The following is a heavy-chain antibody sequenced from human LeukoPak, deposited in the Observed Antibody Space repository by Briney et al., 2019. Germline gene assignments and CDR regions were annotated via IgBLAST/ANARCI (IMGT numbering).Heavy chain of an antibody. D-gene: IGHD5-12*01. CDR2: IYTSGST. V-gene: IGHV4-61*02. J-gene: IGHJ4*02. CDR1: GGSISSGSYY. CDR3: AREKIIVADLYYFDY. Sequence: PSETLSLTCTVSGGSISSGSYYWSWIRQPAGKGLEWIGRIYTSGSTNYNPSLKSRVTISVDTSKNQFSLKLSPVTAADTAVYYCAREKIIVADLYYFDYWGQGTLVTVSS.